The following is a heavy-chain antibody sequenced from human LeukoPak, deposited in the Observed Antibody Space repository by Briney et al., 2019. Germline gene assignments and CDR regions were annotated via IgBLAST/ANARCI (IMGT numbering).Heavy chain of an antibody. CDR3: ARARTAQYNWFDP. J-gene: IGHJ5*02. V-gene: IGHV3-48*01. Sequence: GGSLRLSCAASGFTFSRYSMNWVRQAPGKGLEWVSYISSSSSIIYYADSVKGRFTISRDNAKNSLYLQMNSLRAEDTAVYYCARARTAQYNWFDPWGQGTLVTVSS. D-gene: IGHD4-17*01. CDR1: GFTFSRYS. CDR2: ISSSSSII.